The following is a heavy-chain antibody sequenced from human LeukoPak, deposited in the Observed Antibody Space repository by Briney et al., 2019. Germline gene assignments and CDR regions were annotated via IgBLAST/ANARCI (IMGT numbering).Heavy chain of an antibody. D-gene: IGHD3-9*01. CDR3: ARDVRLRYFDRLLYNYYYYGMDV. CDR1: GYTFTSYG. CDR2: ISAYNGNT. Sequence: GASVKVSCKASGYTFTSYGISWVRQAPGQGLEWMGWISAYNGNTNYAQKLQGRVTMTTDTSTSTAYMELRSLRSDDTAVYYCARDVRLRYFDRLLYNYYYYGMDVWGKGTTVTVSS. V-gene: IGHV1-18*04. J-gene: IGHJ6*04.